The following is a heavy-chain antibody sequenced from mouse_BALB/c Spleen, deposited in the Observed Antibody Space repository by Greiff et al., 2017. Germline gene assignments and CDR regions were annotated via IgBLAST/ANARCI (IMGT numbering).Heavy chain of an antibody. J-gene: IGHJ4*01. CDR2: INPYNDGT. D-gene: IGHD1-1*01. CDR3: ARPGYYGSGAMDY. Sequence: EVQLQESGPELVKPGASVKMSCKASGYTFTSYVMHWVKQKPGQGLEWIGYINPYNDGTKYNEKFKGKATLTSDKSSSTAYMELSSLTSEDSAVYYCARPGYYGSGAMDYWGQGTSVTVSS. V-gene: IGHV1-14*01. CDR1: GYTFTSYV.